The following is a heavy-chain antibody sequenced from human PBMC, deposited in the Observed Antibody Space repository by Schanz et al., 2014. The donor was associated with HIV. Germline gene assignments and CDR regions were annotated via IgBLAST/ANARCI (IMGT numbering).Heavy chain of an antibody. V-gene: IGHV3-30*18. CDR3: VKAYSSGFSGAGS. CDR1: GFTFDSYG. CDR2: ISYDGTNK. Sequence: QVHLVESGGGVVRPGRSLRLSCAASGFTFDSYGMHWVRQAPGKGLEWVAVISYDGTNKVYADSVKGRFTISRDNSRNALYLHMNSLRADDTAIYYCVKAYSSGFSGAGSWGQGALVTVSS. J-gene: IGHJ5*02. D-gene: IGHD5-18*01.